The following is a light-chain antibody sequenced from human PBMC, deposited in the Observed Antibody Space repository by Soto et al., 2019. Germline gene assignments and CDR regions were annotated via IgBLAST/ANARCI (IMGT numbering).Light chain of an antibody. CDR3: QQSYSTLLLT. CDR2: AAS. V-gene: IGKV1-39*01. J-gene: IGKJ4*01. Sequence: DIQMTQSPSSLSASVGDRVTITCRASQSISSYLNWYQQKPGKAPKLLIYAASSLQSGVPSRFSGSGSGTDFTLTISSLKPEDFATYYCQQSYSTLLLTFGGGTKVEIK. CDR1: QSISSY.